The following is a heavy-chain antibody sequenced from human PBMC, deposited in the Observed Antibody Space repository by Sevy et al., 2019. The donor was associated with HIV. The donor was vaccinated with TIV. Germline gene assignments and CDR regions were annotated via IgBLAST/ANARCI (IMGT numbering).Heavy chain of an antibody. Sequence: GGSLILSCAASGFTFSTYDIHWVRQAPGKGLEWVAAVIGYDGSNKYYADSVKGRFTISRDNSKNTLYLQMNSLRAGDTAVYYCARESGSDWYLDYWGQGTLVTVSS. J-gene: IGHJ4*02. D-gene: IGHD6-19*01. CDR3: ARESGSDWYLDY. CDR2: IGYDGSNK. CDR1: GFTFSTYD. V-gene: IGHV3-33*01.